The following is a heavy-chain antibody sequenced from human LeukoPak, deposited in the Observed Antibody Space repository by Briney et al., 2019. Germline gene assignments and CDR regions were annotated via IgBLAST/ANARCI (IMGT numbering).Heavy chain of an antibody. D-gene: IGHD1-26*01. Sequence: GGSLRLSCAASGFTFSSYGMHWVRQAPGKGLEWVAFIRYDGSNKYYADSVKVRFTISRDNSKNTLYLQMNSLRAEDTAVYYCARTSWVGATRYFDYWGQGTLVTVSS. CDR3: ARTSWVGATRYFDY. CDR1: GFTFSSYG. CDR2: IRYDGSNK. V-gene: IGHV3-30*02. J-gene: IGHJ4*02.